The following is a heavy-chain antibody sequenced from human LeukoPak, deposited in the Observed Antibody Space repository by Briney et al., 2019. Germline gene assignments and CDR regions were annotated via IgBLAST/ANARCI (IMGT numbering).Heavy chain of an antibody. Sequence: GGSLRLSCAASGFTFTTYWMTWVRQAPGKGLEWVANINQDGSEKNYVDPVKGRFTISRDNSKNTLFLQMGSLRAEDMAVYYCTRSNNIVGATYFDYWGQGTLVTVSS. J-gene: IGHJ4*02. V-gene: IGHV3-7*04. CDR3: TRSNNIVGATYFDY. D-gene: IGHD1-26*01. CDR2: INQDGSEK. CDR1: GFTFTTYW.